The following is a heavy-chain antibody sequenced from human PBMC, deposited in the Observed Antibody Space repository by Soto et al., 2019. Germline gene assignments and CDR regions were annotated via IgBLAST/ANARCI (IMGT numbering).Heavy chain of an antibody. V-gene: IGHV1-2*02. D-gene: IGHD6-13*01. J-gene: IGHJ4*02. CDR2: ISPNSGGT. CDR3: ARVLGQIAAAFDY. Sequence: QVQLVQSGAEVKKSGASVKISCKASGYSFTGYYIHWVRQAPGQGFEWMGEISPNSGGTKYAQKFQGRVTMTRDTSITTVYMELRSLRSDDTAVYYCARVLGQIAAAFDYWGQGTLVTVSS. CDR1: GYSFTGYY.